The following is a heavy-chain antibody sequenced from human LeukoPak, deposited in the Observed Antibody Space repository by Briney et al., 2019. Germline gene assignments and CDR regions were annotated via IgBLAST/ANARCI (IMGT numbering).Heavy chain of an antibody. J-gene: IGHJ4*02. CDR2: IGGSGGGT. Sequence: GGSLRLSCAASGFTFSTYAMSWVRQAPGKGLEWVSTIGGSGGGTYYAESVKGRFTISRDTSKNTLFLQMSSLRAEDTALYYCARNDFGSGWLGDYWGQGTLVTVFS. CDR3: ARNDFGSGWLGDY. D-gene: IGHD6-19*01. CDR1: GFTFSTYA. V-gene: IGHV3-23*01.